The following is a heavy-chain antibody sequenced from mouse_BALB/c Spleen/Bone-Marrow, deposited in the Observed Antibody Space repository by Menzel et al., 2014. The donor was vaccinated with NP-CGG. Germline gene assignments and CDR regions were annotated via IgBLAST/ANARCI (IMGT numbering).Heavy chain of an antibody. CDR2: IDPYSGGT. CDR1: GYAFTSYN. V-gene: IGHV1S135*01. D-gene: IGHD2-12*01. CDR3: ARELSRAMDY. Sequence: VQLQQSGPELVKPGASVKVSCKASGYAFTSYNMYWVKQSHGKSLEWIGYIDPYSGGTNYNQKFRGKATLTVDKSSNTAYIHLNNLTSEDSAVYFCARELSRAMDYWGQGTSVTVSS. J-gene: IGHJ4*01.